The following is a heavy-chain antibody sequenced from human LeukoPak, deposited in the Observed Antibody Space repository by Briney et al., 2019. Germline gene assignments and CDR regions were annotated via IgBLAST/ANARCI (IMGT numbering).Heavy chain of an antibody. CDR2: IWYDGSNK. V-gene: IGHV3-33*01. D-gene: IGHD3-10*01. CDR3: ARECYYGSGSHDY. CDR1: GFPFSSFG. Sequence: TGRALRLSCAASGFPFSSFGMHWVRPAPGKGLEWAAVIWYDGSNKYYADSVKGRFTISRDNSKNTLYLQMNSLRAEDTAVYYCARECYYGSGSHDYWGQGTLVTVSS. J-gene: IGHJ4*02.